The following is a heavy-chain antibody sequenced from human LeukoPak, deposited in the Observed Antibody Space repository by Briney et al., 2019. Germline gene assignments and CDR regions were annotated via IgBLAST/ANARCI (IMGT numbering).Heavy chain of an antibody. Sequence: GGSLRLSCAASGFTFSSYAMHWARQAPGKGLEWVSVIYSGGSTYYADSVKGRFTISRDNSKNTLYLQMNSLRAKDTAVYYCAREGGGSKVGFFDYWGQGTLVTVSS. CDR2: IYSGGST. CDR1: GFTFSSYA. D-gene: IGHD1-26*01. CDR3: AREGGGSKVGFFDY. V-gene: IGHV3-53*01. J-gene: IGHJ4*02.